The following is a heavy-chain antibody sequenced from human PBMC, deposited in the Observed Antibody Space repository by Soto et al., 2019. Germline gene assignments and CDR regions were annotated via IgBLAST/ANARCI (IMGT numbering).Heavy chain of an antibody. V-gene: IGHV3-74*01. J-gene: IGHJ4*02. D-gene: IGHD3-22*01. CDR3: ARVPRGDSSGYYSPYYFDN. CDR1: GFTFSSYW. Sequence: EVQLVESGGGLVQPGGSLRLSCAASGFTFSSYWMHWVRQAPGKGLVWVSHINSDGSSTSYADSVKGRFTISRDNAKNTLYLQMNSLRAEDTAVYYCARVPRGDSSGYYSPYYFDNWGQGTLVTVSS. CDR2: INSDGSST.